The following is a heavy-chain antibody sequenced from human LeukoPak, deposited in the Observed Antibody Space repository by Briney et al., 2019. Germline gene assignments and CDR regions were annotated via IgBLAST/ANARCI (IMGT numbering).Heavy chain of an antibody. V-gene: IGHV6-1*01. CDR3: ARDEGLTMGLAHYYYYYGMDV. J-gene: IGHJ6*02. Sequence: SQTLSLTCAISGDSVSSNSAAWNWIRQSPSRGLEWLGRAYYRSKWYNDYAVSVKSRITINPDTSKNQFSLQLNSVTPEDTAVYYCARDEGLTMGLAHYYYYYGMDVWGQGTTVTVSS. D-gene: IGHD6-19*01. CDR1: GDSVSSNSAA. CDR2: AYYRSKWYN.